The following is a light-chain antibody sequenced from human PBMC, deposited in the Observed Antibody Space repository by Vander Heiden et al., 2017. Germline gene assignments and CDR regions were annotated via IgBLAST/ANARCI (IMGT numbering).Light chain of an antibody. CDR3: QQDGSSLDT. Sequence: EIVLTQSPGTLSLSPGERATLSCRASQSVSSSYLAWYQQKPGQAPRLLIYGASSRATGIPDRFSGSGSGTDFTLTISRLEPEDFAVYYCQQDGSSLDTFGQGTKLEIK. J-gene: IGKJ2*01. CDR2: GAS. V-gene: IGKV3-20*01. CDR1: QSVSSSY.